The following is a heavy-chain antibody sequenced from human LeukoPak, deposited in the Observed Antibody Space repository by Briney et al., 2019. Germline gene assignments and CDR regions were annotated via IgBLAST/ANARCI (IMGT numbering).Heavy chain of an antibody. V-gene: IGHV4-59*01. CDR3: ARGGGSRDGYNFDY. Sequence: SETLSLTCTVSGGSISSYYWSWIRQPPGKGLEWIGYIYYSGSTNYNPSLKSRVTISLDTSKNQFSLKLSSVTAADTAMYYCARGGGSRDGYNFDYWGQRTLVTVSS. CDR1: GGSISSYY. CDR2: IYYSGST. D-gene: IGHD5-24*01. J-gene: IGHJ4*02.